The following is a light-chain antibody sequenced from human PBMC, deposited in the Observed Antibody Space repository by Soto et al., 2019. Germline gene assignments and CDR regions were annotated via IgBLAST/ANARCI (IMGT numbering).Light chain of an antibody. V-gene: IGLV3-1*01. CDR3: QAWDSYDV. CDR1: KLGDKY. Sequence: SYELTQPPSVSVSPGQTASITCSGDKLGDKYACWYQQKPGQSPVLVIYQDSKRPSGIPERFSGSNSGNTATLTISGTQAMDEADYYCQAWDSYDVFGTGTKVTVL. CDR2: QDS. J-gene: IGLJ1*01.